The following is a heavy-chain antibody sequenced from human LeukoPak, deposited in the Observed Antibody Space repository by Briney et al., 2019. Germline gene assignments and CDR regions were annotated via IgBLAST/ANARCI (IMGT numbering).Heavy chain of an antibody. J-gene: IGHJ6*02. CDR2: IYYSGST. CDR1: GGSTSTYY. V-gene: IGHV4-59*08. Sequence: SETLSLTCTVSGGSTSTYYWSWIRQPPGKGLKWIGYIYYSGSTNYNPSLKSRVTISVDTSKNQFSLKLSSVTAADTGVYYCARLRFTDYYYNGMDVWGQGTTVTVSS. CDR3: ARLRFTDYYYNGMDV. D-gene: IGHD3-10*01.